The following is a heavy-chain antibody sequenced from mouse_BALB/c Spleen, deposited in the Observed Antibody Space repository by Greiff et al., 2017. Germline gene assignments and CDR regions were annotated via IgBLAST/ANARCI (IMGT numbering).Heavy chain of an antibody. V-gene: IGHV1-82*01. J-gene: IGHJ4*01. Sequence: VQLQESGPELVKPGASVKISCKASGYAFSSSWMNWVKQRPGQGLEWIGRIYPGDGDTNYNGKFKGKATLTADKSSSTAYMQLSSLTSVDSAVYFCARLYYDYGYAMDYWGQGTSVTVSS. CDR1: GYAFSSSW. CDR2: IYPGDGDT. D-gene: IGHD2-4*01. CDR3: ARLYYDYGYAMDY.